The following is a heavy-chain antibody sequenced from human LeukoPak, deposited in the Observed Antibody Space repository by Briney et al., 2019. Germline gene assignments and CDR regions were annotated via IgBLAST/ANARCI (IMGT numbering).Heavy chain of an antibody. D-gene: IGHD2-8*01. Sequence: PSETLSLTCTVSGGSISSSSYYWGWIRQPPGKGLEWIGSAYYSGSTYYNPSLKSRVTISVDTSKIQFSLKLSSVTAADTAVYYCARQGRPGGGPNVAFDFWGQGTKVTVSS. V-gene: IGHV4-39*01. J-gene: IGHJ3*01. CDR1: GGSISSSSYY. CDR2: AYYSGST. CDR3: ARQGRPGGGPNVAFDF.